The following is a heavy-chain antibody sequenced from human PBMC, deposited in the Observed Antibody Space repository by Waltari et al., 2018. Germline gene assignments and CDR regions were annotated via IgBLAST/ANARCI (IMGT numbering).Heavy chain of an antibody. J-gene: IGHJ4*02. V-gene: IGHV3-15*01. D-gene: IGHD5-12*01. CDR3: ITDDTGHDWGY. CDR1: GFTFTNAW. CDR2: IKSKRDGATT. Sequence: LVESGGGLVKPGGSLRLSCAASGFTFTNAWMTWVRQAPGKGLEWVGRIKSKRDGATTDYAAPVKGRFTISRDDSKNTLYLQMNSLKTEDTAVYYCITDDTGHDWGYWGQGTLVTVSS.